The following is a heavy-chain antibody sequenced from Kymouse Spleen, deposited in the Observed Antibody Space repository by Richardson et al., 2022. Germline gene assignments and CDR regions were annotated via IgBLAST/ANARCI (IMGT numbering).Heavy chain of an antibody. J-gene: IGHJ6*02. CDR2: INWNGGST. CDR1: GFTFDDYG. D-gene: IGHD3-10*01. Sequence: EVQLVESGGGVVRPGGSLRLSCAASGFTFDDYGMSWVRQAPGKGLEWVSGINWNGGSTGYADSVKGRFTISRDNAKNSLYLQMNSLRAEDTALYYCASHYYGSGSPPYYYYYGMDVWGQGTTVTVSS. V-gene: IGHV3-20*d01. CDR3: ASHYYGSGSPPYYYYYGMDV.